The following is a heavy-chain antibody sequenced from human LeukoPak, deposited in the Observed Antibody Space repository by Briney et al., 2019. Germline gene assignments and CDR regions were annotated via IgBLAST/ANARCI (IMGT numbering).Heavy chain of an antibody. Sequence: ASGKVSCKASGYTFTSYDINWVRQATGQGLQWMGWMNPNRGNTGYAQKFQRRVTMTRNTSISTAYMELSSLRSEDTAVYYCARGRTYYDSRPAGYWGQGTLVTVSS. D-gene: IGHD3-3*01. CDR2: MNPNRGNT. CDR3: ARGRTYYDSRPAGY. V-gene: IGHV1-8*01. CDR1: GYTFTSYD. J-gene: IGHJ4*02.